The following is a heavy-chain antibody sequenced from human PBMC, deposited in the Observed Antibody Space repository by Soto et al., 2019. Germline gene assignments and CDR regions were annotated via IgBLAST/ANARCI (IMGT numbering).Heavy chain of an antibody. CDR1: GYNFFDYG. V-gene: IGHV1-18*01. D-gene: IGHD1-1*01. CDR3: ARGRTVSSIGPLLV. Sequence: QIQLVQSGAEVKKPGASVKVSCKASGYNFFDYGVIWVRQAPGQGLEWMGWVSPKSGNTDYARKVQGRVTMTTDISTSTAYMELRGLISDDTGVYYCARGRTVSSIGPLLVWGQGTLVSVSS. J-gene: IGHJ1*01. CDR2: VSPKSGNT.